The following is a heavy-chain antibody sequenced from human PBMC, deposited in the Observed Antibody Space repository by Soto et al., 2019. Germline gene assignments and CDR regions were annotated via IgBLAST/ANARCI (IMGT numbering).Heavy chain of an antibody. CDR3: ARGHNNYHYSSSWGKYYYYYYGMDV. Sequence: PSETLSLTCAVYGGSFSGYYWSWIRQPPGKGLEWIGEINHSGSTNYNPSLKSRVTISVDTSKNQFSLKLSSVTAADTAVYYCARGHNNYHYSSSWGKYYYYYYGMDVWGQGTTVTVS. CDR2: INHSGST. D-gene: IGHD6-13*01. CDR1: GGSFSGYY. J-gene: IGHJ6*02. V-gene: IGHV4-34*01.